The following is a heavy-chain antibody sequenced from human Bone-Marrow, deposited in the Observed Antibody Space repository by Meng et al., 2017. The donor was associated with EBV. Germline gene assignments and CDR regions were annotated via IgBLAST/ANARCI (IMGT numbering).Heavy chain of an antibody. CDR2: IYYSGIT. J-gene: IGHJ5*02. V-gene: IGHV4-39*07. CDR3: ATVKGGNYFPWFDP. Sequence: QESCPGLGMPSEPFSLPCCVSGASISGSSYLWGWIRQSPGEGLEWIASIYYSGITYYNPSLKSRVSISVDTSNNQFSLRLTSVTAADTAVYYCATVKGGNYFPWFDPWGQGTLVTVSS. CDR1: GASISGSSYL. D-gene: IGHD3-9*01.